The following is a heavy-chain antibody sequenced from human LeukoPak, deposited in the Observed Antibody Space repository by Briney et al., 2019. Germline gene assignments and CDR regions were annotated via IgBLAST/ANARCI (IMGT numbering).Heavy chain of an antibody. D-gene: IGHD6-19*01. CDR1: GFTFSSYS. V-gene: IGHV3-21*01. Sequence: GGSLRLSCAASGFTFSSYSMNWVRQAPGKGLEWVSSISSSSNYIYYADSVKGRFTISRDNAKNSLYLQMNSLRAEDTAVYYCARGAVAGTGGDPWGQGTLVTVSS. J-gene: IGHJ5*02. CDR3: ARGAVAGTGGDP. CDR2: ISSSSNYI.